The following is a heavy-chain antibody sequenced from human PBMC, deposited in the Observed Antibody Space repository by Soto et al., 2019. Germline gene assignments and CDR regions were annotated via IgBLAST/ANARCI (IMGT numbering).Heavy chain of an antibody. J-gene: IGHJ4*02. Sequence: EVQVLESGGGLVQPGGSLRLSCAASGFTFNCCAMTWVRRAPGKGLEWVSSINKGGDYTYYAESVKGRFTISRDNSKNTVFLQMNSLRAEDTAVYYCAKLAGHSCWYSDYWGQGTLVTVSS. CDR2: INKGGDYT. CDR3: AKLAGHSCWYSDY. D-gene: IGHD6-19*01. CDR1: GFTFNCCA. V-gene: IGHV3-23*05.